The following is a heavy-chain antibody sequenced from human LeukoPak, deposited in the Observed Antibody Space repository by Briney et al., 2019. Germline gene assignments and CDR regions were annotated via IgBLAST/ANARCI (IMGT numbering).Heavy chain of an antibody. Sequence: SGGSLRLSCAASEFTFSSYGMSWVRQAPGKGLEWVSAISGSGGSTYYADSVKGRFTISRDNSKNTLYLQMNSLRAEDTAIYYCARDHAGYDFWGQGTLVTVSS. CDR3: ARDHAGYDF. CDR1: EFTFSSYG. J-gene: IGHJ4*02. D-gene: IGHD5-18*01. CDR2: ISGSGGST. V-gene: IGHV3-23*01.